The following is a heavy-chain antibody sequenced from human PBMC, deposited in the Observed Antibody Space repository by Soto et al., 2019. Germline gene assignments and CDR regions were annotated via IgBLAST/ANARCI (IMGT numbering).Heavy chain of an antibody. Sequence: EVQLLESGGGLVQPGGSLRLSCAASGFTFSSYAMSWVRQAPGKGLEWVSAISGSGGSTYYADSVKGRFTISRDNSKNTLYLQMNSLRAEDTAVYYCANLGREQYSGSYYFDYWGQGTLVTVSS. J-gene: IGHJ4*02. D-gene: IGHD1-26*01. CDR3: ANLGREQYSGSYYFDY. V-gene: IGHV3-23*01. CDR1: GFTFSSYA. CDR2: ISGSGGST.